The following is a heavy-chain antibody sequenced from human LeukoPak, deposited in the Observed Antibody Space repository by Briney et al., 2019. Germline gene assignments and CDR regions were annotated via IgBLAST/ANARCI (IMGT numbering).Heavy chain of an antibody. CDR1: GFTFSSYS. CDR2: ISSSSSTI. J-gene: IGHJ5*02. Sequence: PGGSLRLSCAASGFTFSSYSMNWVRQAPGKGLEWVSYISSSSSTIYYADSVKGRFTISRDNAKNSLYLQMNSLRAEDTAVYYCARDGSYGWFDPWGQGTLVTVSS. V-gene: IGHV3-48*04. D-gene: IGHD1-26*01. CDR3: ARDGSYGWFDP.